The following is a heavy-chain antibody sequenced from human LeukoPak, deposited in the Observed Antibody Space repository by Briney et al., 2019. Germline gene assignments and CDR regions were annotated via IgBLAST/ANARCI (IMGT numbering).Heavy chain of an antibody. CDR3: AKGFNQYDFYYGMDV. J-gene: IGHJ6*02. CDR2: ISGSGIST. V-gene: IGHV3-23*01. CDR1: GFIFSSYA. Sequence: GGSLRLSCAASGFIFSSYAMSWVRQAPGKGLEWASAISGSGISTYYADSVKGRFTISRDNSKNTLYLQMNSLRAEDTAVYYCAKGFNQYDFYYGMDVWGQGTTVTVSS. D-gene: IGHD3-3*01.